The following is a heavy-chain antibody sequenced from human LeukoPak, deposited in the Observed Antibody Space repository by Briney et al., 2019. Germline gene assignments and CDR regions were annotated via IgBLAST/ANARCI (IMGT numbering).Heavy chain of an antibody. CDR1: GYTFTGYY. V-gene: IGHV1-8*02. D-gene: IGHD3-10*01. J-gene: IGHJ4*02. CDR2: MNPNSGNT. CDR3: AREGTMVQGAYDY. Sequence: ASVKVSCKASGYTFTGYYMHWVRQAPGQGLEWMGWMNPNSGNTGYAQKFQGRVTMTRNTSISTAYMELSSLRSEDTAVYYCAREGTMVQGAYDYWGQGTLVTVSS.